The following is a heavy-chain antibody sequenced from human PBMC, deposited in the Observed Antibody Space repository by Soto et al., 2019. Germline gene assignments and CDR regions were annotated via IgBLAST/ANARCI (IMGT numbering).Heavy chain of an antibody. D-gene: IGHD2-2*01. J-gene: IGHJ6*02. V-gene: IGHV3-30-3*01. Sequence: PGGSLRLSCAASGFTFNSYAMHWVRQAPGKGLEWVAVISYDGSNKYYADSVKGRFTISRDNSKKTLYLQMNSLRAEDTALYYCAIDLEYCSSTSYGMGVWAQRTTVTVSS. CDR3: AIDLEYCSSTSYGMGV. CDR1: GFTFNSYA. CDR2: ISYDGSNK.